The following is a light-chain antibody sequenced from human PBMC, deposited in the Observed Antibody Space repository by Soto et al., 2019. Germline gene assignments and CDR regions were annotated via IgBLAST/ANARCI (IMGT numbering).Light chain of an antibody. CDR1: QSVSSY. CDR3: QQRSGWPPLFT. Sequence: EIVLTQSPATLSLSPGERATLSCSASQSVSSYLAWYQQRPGQRPRLLIYDASNRATGIPARFSGSGSGTDFTLTISSLEPEDFAIYYCQQRSGWPPLFTFGPGTKVDI. J-gene: IGKJ3*01. CDR2: DAS. V-gene: IGKV3-11*01.